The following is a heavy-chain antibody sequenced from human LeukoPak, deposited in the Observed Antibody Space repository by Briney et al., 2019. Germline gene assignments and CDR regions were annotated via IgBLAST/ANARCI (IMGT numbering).Heavy chain of an antibody. V-gene: IGHV4-34*01. CDR2: INHSGST. J-gene: IGHJ4*02. Sequence: SETLSLTYAADCGSFSGYYWSWIRQPPGKGLEWIGEINHSGSTNYSPSLKSRVTISVDTSKNQFSLKLSSVTAADTAVYYCARAGDSSGYCDSWGQGTLVTVSS. CDR3: ARAGDSSGYCDS. D-gene: IGHD3-22*01. CDR1: CGSFSGYY.